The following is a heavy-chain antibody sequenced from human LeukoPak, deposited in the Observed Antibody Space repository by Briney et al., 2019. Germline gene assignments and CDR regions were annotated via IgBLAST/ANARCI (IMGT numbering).Heavy chain of an antibody. J-gene: IGHJ4*02. CDR2: IKQGGSEK. V-gene: IGHV3-7*01. Sequence: GGSLRLSCAASGFTFSSYWMSWVRQAPGKGLEWVANIKQGGSEKYYVDSVKGRFTISRDNAKNSLYLQMNSLRAEDTAVYYCALGFGELLPVDYWGQGTLVTVSS. CDR1: GFTFSSYW. D-gene: IGHD3-10*01. CDR3: ALGFGELLPVDY.